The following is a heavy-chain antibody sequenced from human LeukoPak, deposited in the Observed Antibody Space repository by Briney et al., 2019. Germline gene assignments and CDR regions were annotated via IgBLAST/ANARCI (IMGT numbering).Heavy chain of an antibody. Sequence: SETLSLTCTVSGGSISSYYWSWIRQPPGKGLEWIGYIYYSGRTNYNPSLKSRVTISGDTSKNQFSLKLSSVTAADTAVYYCARDTYYYGSGSYRLDYWGQGTLVTVSS. J-gene: IGHJ4*02. CDR3: ARDTYYYGSGSYRLDY. D-gene: IGHD3-10*01. CDR2: IYYSGRT. CDR1: GGSISSYY. V-gene: IGHV4-59*01.